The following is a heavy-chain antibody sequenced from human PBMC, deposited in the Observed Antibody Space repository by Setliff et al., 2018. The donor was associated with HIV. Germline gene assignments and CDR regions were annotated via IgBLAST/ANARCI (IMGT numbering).Heavy chain of an antibody. CDR1: GFSFSDYG. D-gene: IGHD6-13*01. J-gene: IGHJ6*02. Sequence: GGSLRLSCAASGFSFSDYGMHWVRQAPGKGLEWVAVIWYDGSNKYYADSVKGRFTISGDNSKNTLYLQMNSLRAEDTAVYYCARDCRVGWVFTYGMDVWGQGTLVTVSS. CDR3: ARDCRVGWVFTYGMDV. V-gene: IGHV3-33*08. CDR2: IWYDGSNK.